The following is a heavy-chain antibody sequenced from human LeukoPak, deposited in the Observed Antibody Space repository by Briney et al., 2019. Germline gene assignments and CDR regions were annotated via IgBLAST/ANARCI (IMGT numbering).Heavy chain of an antibody. CDR2: LGGDSDST. V-gene: IGHV3-23*01. CDR3: LLAARDY. D-gene: IGHD6-25*01. J-gene: IGHJ4*02. CDR1: GFTFSSYD. Sequence: GGSLRLSCAASGFTFSSYDMSWVRQAPGKGLERVSGLGGDSDSTYYADSVKGRFTISRDISKNTLYLQMSSLRAEDTAVYYCLLAARDYWGQGTLVTVSS.